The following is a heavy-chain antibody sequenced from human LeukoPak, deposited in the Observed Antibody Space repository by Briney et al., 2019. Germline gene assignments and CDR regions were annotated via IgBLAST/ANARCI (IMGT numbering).Heavy chain of an antibody. CDR2: IYYSGST. D-gene: IGHD6-19*01. Sequence: SETLSLTCTVSGGSISSSSYYWGWIRQPPGKGLEWIGSIYYSGSTYYNPSLKSRVTISVDTSKNQFSLKLSSVTAADTAVYYCARRIAVAASTWFDPWGQGALVTVSS. CDR1: GGSISSSSYY. CDR3: ARRIAVAASTWFDP. V-gene: IGHV4-39*01. J-gene: IGHJ5*02.